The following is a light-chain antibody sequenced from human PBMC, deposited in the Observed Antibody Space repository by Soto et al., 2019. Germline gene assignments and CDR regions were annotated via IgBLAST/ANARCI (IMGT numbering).Light chain of an antibody. Sequence: VVLTQSPATLSLSPGDTATLSCGASQSVSSSLAWYQQKPGQAPRLLTYGASTRATGIPARFSGSGSGTEFTLTISRLEPEDFAVYYCQQYGSSPQTFGQGTKVDIK. V-gene: IGKV3-20*01. CDR2: GAS. J-gene: IGKJ1*01. CDR3: QQYGSSPQT. CDR1: QSVSSS.